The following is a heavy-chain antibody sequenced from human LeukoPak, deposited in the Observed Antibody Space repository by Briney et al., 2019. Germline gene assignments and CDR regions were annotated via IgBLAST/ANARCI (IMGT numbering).Heavy chain of an antibody. CDR3: ARIARGGRSDG. CDR2: TYYRSKSHN. V-gene: IGHV6-1*01. D-gene: IGHD1-26*01. CDR1: GDSGSINSAA. J-gene: IGHJ6*04. Sequence: SQTLSLTCAFSGDSGSINSAAWNWIRQSPSRGLEWLGRTYYRSKSHNDSAVSVKSRITISTDTSKSQFSLQLNSVSLEDTAVYYCARIARGGRSDGWSKGRTVTVSS.